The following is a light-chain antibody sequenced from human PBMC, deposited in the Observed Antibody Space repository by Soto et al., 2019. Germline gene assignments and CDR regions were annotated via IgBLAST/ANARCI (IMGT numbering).Light chain of an antibody. V-gene: IGKV1-5*03. CDR2: TAS. CDR3: QLSNCYPST. Sequence: DIQMWLSLSTLSASAGDRVTMTCRASQSISSWLAWYQQKPGKAPKLLINTASSLESGVPSRFSGSGSGTEFTLTISSLQPDDFATYYCQLSNCYPSTFGQGSIGEMK. J-gene: IGKJ1*01. CDR1: QSISSW.